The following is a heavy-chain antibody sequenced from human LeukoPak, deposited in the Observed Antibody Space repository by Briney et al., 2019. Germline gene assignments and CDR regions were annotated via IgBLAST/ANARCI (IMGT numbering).Heavy chain of an antibody. Sequence: GGSLRLSCAASGFTVSSNYMSWVRQAPGKGLEWVSVIYSGGSTYYADSVKGRFTISKDNAKNTVYLQMNSLRAEDTAVYYCVSFYETYWGRGTLATVSS. D-gene: IGHD2/OR15-2a*01. CDR3: VSFYETY. J-gene: IGHJ4*02. CDR2: IYSGGST. CDR1: GFTVSSNY. V-gene: IGHV3-53*01.